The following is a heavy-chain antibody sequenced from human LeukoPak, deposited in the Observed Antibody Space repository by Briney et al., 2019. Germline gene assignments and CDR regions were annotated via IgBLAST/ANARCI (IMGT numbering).Heavy chain of an antibody. J-gene: IGHJ4*02. V-gene: IGHV3-30*18. CDR2: ISYDGSNK. D-gene: IGHD3-16*01. CDR1: GFTFSSYG. Sequence: GRSLRLSCAASGFTFSSYGIHWVRQAPGKGLEWVAVISYDGSNKYYADSVKGRFTISRDNSKNTLYLQMNSLRAEDTAVYYCAKVPGGYYDYVWGRPDLDYWGQGTLVTVSS. CDR3: AKVPGGYYDYVWGRPDLDY.